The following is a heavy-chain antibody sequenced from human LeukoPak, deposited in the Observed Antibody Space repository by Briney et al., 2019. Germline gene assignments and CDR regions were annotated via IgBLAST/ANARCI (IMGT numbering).Heavy chain of an antibody. J-gene: IGHJ4*02. Sequence: PSETLSLTCTVFGGSISSSSYYWGWIRQPQGKGLEWIGSIYYSGSTYYNPSLKSRVTISVDTSKNQFSLKLSSVTAADTAVYYCARSVVPDAAPDYWGQGTLVTVSS. V-gene: IGHV4-39*01. CDR1: GGSISSSSYY. D-gene: IGHD2-2*01. CDR3: ARSVVPDAAPDY. CDR2: IYYSGST.